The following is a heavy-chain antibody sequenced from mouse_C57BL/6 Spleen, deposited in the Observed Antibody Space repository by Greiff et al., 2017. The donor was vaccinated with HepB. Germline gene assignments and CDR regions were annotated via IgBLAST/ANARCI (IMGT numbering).Heavy chain of an antibody. CDR1: GFTFSDYY. V-gene: IGHV5-16*01. J-gene: IGHJ1*03. CDR2: INYDGSST. CDR3: AREKVVDWYFDV. Sequence: EVMLVESEGGLVQPGSSMKLSCTASGFTFSDYYMAWVRQVPEKGLEWVANINYDGSSTYYLDSLKSRFIISRDNAKNILYLQMSSLKSEDTATYYCAREKVVDWYFDVWGTGTTVTVSS. D-gene: IGHD1-1*01.